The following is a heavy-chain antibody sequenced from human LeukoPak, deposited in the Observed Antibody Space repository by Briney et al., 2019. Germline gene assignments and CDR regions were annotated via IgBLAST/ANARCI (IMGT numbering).Heavy chain of an antibody. CDR3: ASNRITVAKFDY. CDR1: GDSVSSNSAA. J-gene: IGHJ4*02. CDR2: TYYRSKWYN. Sequence: SQTLSLTCAISGDSVSSNSAAWNWIRQSPSRGLEWLGRTYYRSKWYNDYAVSVKSRITINPDTSKNQFSLKLSSVTAADTAVYYCASNRITVAKFDYWGQGTLVTVSS. D-gene: IGHD6-19*01. V-gene: IGHV6-1*01.